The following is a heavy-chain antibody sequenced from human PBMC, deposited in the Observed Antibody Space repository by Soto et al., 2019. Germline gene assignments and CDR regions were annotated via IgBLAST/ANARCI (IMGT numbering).Heavy chain of an antibody. CDR1: GYPVTAYY. V-gene: IGHV1-2*02. D-gene: IGHD3-3*01. CDR2: INPATGAA. CDR3: ARGGGVGVAGSAAFDM. J-gene: IGHJ3*02. Sequence: QLHLVQSGAVVKKPGASVTVSYSASGYPVTAYYMHWVRQAPGRGLEWMGGINPATGAAKYTQTFRGRVTMTRDTSTSTVFRELSGLTSEDTAVFYGARGGGVGVAGSAAFDMWGQGTLVTVSS.